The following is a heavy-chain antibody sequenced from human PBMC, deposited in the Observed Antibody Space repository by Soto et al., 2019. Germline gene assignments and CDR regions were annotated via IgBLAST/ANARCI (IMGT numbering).Heavy chain of an antibody. D-gene: IGHD2-8*02. CDR1: GGSFSGYY. Sequence: QVQLQQWGAGLLKPSETLSLTCAVYGGSFSGYYWTWIRQPPGTGLEWIGEINHSGSTNYNPSLKSRVTISVDTSKNQFSLKLTYVTAADTALYYCARDKITGLFDYWGQGTLVTGSS. V-gene: IGHV4-34*01. CDR3: ARDKITGLFDY. J-gene: IGHJ4*02. CDR2: INHSGST.